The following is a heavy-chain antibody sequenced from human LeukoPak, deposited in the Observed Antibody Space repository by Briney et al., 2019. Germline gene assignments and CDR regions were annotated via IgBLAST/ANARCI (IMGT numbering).Heavy chain of an antibody. J-gene: IGHJ6*02. Sequence: SVRVSCKASGGTLSSYGMSGVGQAPGQGLEWRGGFIPVFGIANYAQKFQGRVTITADKSTSTAYMELSSLRSEHPPGYYSAAHELRFGELSLTPNYSYYVIDLWGQGTTVT. V-gene: IGHV1-69*10. CDR3: AAHELRFGELSLTPNYSYYVIDL. CDR1: GGTLSSYG. D-gene: IGHD3-16*02. CDR2: FIPVFGIA.